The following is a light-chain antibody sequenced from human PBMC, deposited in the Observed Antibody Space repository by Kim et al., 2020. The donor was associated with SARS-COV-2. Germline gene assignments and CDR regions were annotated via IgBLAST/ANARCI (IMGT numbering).Light chain of an antibody. CDR1: SLRKYY. J-gene: IGLJ1*01. CDR2: GEN. V-gene: IGLV3-19*01. CDR3: QSRDSSGNLVL. Sequence: SSELTQDPAVSVALGQTVRITCQGDSLRKYYAMWYQQKPPQAPVFVMYGENKRPSGISDRFSGSNSGRTPSLTITGAQPEDKADYYFQSRDSSGNLVLFG.